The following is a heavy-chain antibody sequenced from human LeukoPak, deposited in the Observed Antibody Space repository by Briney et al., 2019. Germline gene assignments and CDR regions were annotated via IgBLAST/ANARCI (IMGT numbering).Heavy chain of an antibody. CDR2: IYYSGST. CDR1: GGSISSYY. J-gene: IGHJ6*03. V-gene: IGHV4-59*01. D-gene: IGHD2-2*02. CDR3: ARGPGVNCSSTSCYRYYYYYMDV. Sequence: PSETLSLTCTVSGGSISSYYWSWIRQPPGKGLEWIGYIYYSGSTNYNPSLKSRVTISVDTSKNQFSLKLSSVTAADTAVYYCARGPGVNCSSTSCYRYYYYYMDVWGKGTTVTVSS.